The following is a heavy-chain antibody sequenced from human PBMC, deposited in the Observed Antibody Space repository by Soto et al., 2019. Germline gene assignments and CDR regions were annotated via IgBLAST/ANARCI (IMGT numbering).Heavy chain of an antibody. CDR1: GGSISSYY. CDR2: IYTSGST. D-gene: IGHD6-13*01. CDR3: ARVGARGYRSSWYEATYYYYYGMDV. Sequence: XATLSVTSTVSGGSISSYYWSWIGQPAGKGLEWIGRIYTSGSTNYNPSLKSRVTMSVDTSKNQFSLKLSSVTAADTAVYYCARVGARGYRSSWYEATYYYYYGMDVWGQGTTVTVSS. J-gene: IGHJ6*02. V-gene: IGHV4-4*07.